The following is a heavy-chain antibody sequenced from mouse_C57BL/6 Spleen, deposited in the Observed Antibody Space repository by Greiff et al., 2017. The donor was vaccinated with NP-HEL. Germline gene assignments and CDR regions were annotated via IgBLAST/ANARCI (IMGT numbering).Heavy chain of an antibody. J-gene: IGHJ1*03. CDR3: AREDKNYYGSLWYFDV. D-gene: IGHD1-1*01. CDR2: INPSNGGT. CDR1: GYTFTSYW. V-gene: IGHV1-53*01. Sequence: QVHVKQSGTELVKPGASVKLSCKASGYTFTSYWMHWVKQRPGQGLEWIGNINPSNGGTNYNEKFKSKATLTVDKSSSTAYMQLSSLTSEDSAVYYCAREDKNYYGSLWYFDVWGTGTTVTVSS.